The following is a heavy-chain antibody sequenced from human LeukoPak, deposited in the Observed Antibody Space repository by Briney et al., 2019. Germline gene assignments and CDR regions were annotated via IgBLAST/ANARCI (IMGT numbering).Heavy chain of an antibody. CDR3: ARDCSSTSGCWGP. CDR2: INNEGTNA. J-gene: IGHJ5*02. Sequence: GGPLRLSCVGSGFKFKGFWMHWVRQVPGKGLVWVSRINNEGTNAVYEDSVKGRFTISRDNAKNSLYLQMNSLRAEDTAVYYWARDCSSTSGCWGPWGQGTLVTVSS. V-gene: IGHV3-74*01. CDR1: GFKFKGFW. D-gene: IGHD2-2*01.